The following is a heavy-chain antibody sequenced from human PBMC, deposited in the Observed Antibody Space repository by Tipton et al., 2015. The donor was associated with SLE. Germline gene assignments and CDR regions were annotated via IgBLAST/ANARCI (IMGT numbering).Heavy chain of an antibody. V-gene: IGHV3-21*01. J-gene: IGHJ3*02. CDR3: ARTDGAFDI. Sequence: GYLRLYCAVSGFTFSSYSMNWVRQAPGKGLEWVSSISSSSSYIYYADYVKGRFTISRDNAKNSLYLQMNSLRAEDTAVYYCARTDGAFDIWGQGTMVTVSS. CDR1: GFTFSSYS. CDR2: ISSSSSYI.